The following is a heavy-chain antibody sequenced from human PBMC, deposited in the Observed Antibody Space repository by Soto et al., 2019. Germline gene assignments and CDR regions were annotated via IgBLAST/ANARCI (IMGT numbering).Heavy chain of an antibody. Sequence: ASVKVSCKASGYTFTSYYMHWVRQAPGQGLEWMGIINPSGGSTSYAQKFQGRVTMTRDTSTSTVYMELSSLRSEDTAVYYCARVHLLDYYYYGMDVWGQGTTVTVSS. D-gene: IGHD2-15*01. CDR1: GYTFTSYY. CDR2: INPSGGST. J-gene: IGHJ6*02. CDR3: ARVHLLDYYYYGMDV. V-gene: IGHV1-46*01.